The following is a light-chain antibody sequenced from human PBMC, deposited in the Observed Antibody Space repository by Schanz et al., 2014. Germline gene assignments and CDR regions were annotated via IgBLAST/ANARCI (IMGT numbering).Light chain of an antibody. CDR1: ATDIGGTYL. V-gene: IGLV2-14*02. J-gene: IGLJ2*01. Sequence: QSALTQPASVSASPGQSITISCTGTATDIGGTYLVSWYQQNPGEAPKLLILGDNHRPSGVPDRFSGSKSGNTASLTVSGLQAEDEADYYCSSYTSSSTLIFGGGTKLTVL. CDR3: SSYTSSSTLI. CDR2: GDN.